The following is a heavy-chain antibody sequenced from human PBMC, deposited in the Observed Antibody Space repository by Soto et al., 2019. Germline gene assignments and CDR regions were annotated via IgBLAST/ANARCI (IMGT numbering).Heavy chain of an antibody. J-gene: IGHJ3*02. Sequence: QLQLQESGPGLVKPSETLSLTCTVSGGSISSSSYYWGWIRQPPGKGLEWIGSIYYSGSTYYNPSLKSRVTISVDTSKNQFSLKLSSVTAADTAVYYGAREYSSGWYLGDAFDIWGQGTMVTVSS. CDR1: GGSISSSSYY. CDR3: AREYSSGWYLGDAFDI. CDR2: IYYSGST. D-gene: IGHD6-19*01. V-gene: IGHV4-39*01.